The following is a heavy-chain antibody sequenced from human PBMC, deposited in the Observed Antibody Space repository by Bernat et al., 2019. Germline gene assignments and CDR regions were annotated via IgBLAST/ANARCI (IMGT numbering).Heavy chain of an antibody. CDR3: TTWDS. J-gene: IGHJ5*01. V-gene: IGHV3-15*01. CDR2: IKARSEGETT. CDR1: GFTFNNVR. Sequence: EVQLVESGGGLVKPGESLRVSCAASGFTFNNVRMTWVRQAPGKGLEWVGRIKARSEGETTDYAAPVKGRFTISRDDSKNMLFLQMNSLKIEDTAIYYRTTWDSWGQGTLVTVSS.